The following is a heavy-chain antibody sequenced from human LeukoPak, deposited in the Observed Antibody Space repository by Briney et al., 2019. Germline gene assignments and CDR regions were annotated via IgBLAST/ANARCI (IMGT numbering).Heavy chain of an antibody. CDR1: GFTFSSYE. D-gene: IGHD2-15*01. Sequence: GGSLRLSCAASGFTFSSYEMNWVRQAPGKGLEWVSDISSSGSTIDYADSVKGRFTISRDNAKNSLYLQMNSLRAEDTAVYYCARDYTGSRSYWGQGTLVTVSS. CDR2: ISSSGSTI. J-gene: IGHJ4*02. V-gene: IGHV3-48*03. CDR3: ARDYTGSRSY.